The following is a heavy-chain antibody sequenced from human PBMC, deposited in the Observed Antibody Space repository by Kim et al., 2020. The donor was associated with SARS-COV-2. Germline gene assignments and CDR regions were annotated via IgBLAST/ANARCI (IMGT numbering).Heavy chain of an antibody. Sequence: RSSEKKFQGVVTMTRDTSTSAVYMELSSLRSEDTAVYYCAREGLVGGFDYWGQGTLVTVSS. CDR2: R. V-gene: IGHV1-46*01. CDR3: AREGLVGGFDY. D-gene: IGHD6-19*01. J-gene: IGHJ4*02.